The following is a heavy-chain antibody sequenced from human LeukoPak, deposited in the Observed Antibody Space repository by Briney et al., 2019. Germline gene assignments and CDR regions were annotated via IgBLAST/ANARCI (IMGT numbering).Heavy chain of an antibody. CDR1: GSSFTCYY. D-gene: IGHD6-13*01. CDR2: MNPNSGGT. J-gene: IGHJ4*02. V-gene: IGHV1-2*02. Sequence: ASVKVSCKASGSSFTCYYIHWARQAPGQGLEWMGWMNPNSGGTNYAQKFQGRVTMTRDTSITTAYMELSTLTSDDTAVYYCVRVNIGTSWYWGQGTLVTVSS. CDR3: VRVNIGTSWY.